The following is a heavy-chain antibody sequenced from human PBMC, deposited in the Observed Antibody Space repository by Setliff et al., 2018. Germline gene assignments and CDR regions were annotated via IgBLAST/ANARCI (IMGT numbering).Heavy chain of an antibody. CDR2: IYPGDSDT. D-gene: IGHD3-22*01. J-gene: IGHJ3*02. CDR3: ASSMIVVADDAFDI. CDR1: GYSFTSYW. V-gene: IGHV5-51*01. Sequence: GESLKISCKGSGYSFTSYWIGWVRQMPGKGLEWMGIIYPGDSDTRYSPSFQGQVTISADKSIKTAYLQWNSLKASDTAIYYCASSMIVVADDAFDIWGQGTMVTVSS.